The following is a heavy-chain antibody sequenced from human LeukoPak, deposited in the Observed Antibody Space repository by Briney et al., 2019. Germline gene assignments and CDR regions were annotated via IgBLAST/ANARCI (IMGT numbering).Heavy chain of an antibody. CDR1: GGSISSGDYY. V-gene: IGHV4-30-4*01. CDR2: IYNNGRT. CDR3: NYYGSGSYYRGVLDAFDI. D-gene: IGHD3-10*01. J-gene: IGHJ3*02. Sequence: SETLSLTCTVSGGSISSGDYYWSWIRQPPGKGLEWIVYIYNNGRTYYNPSLKSRVTISVDTSKNQFSLKLSSVTAADTAVYYCNYYGSGSYYRGVLDAFDIWGQGTMVTVSS.